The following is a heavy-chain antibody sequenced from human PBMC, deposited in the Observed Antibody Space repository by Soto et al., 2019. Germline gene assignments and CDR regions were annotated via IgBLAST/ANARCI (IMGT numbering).Heavy chain of an antibody. D-gene: IGHD5-18*01. V-gene: IGHV3-30*18. CDR2: ISYDGSNK. CDR1: GFTFSSYG. Sequence: QVQLVESGGGVVQPGRSLRLSCAASGFTFSSYGMHWVRQAPGKGLEWVAVISYDGSNKYYADSVKGRFTISRDNSKNTLYLQMNSLRAEDTAVYYCAKDVGLRLDDGAFDIWGQGTMVTVSS. CDR3: AKDVGLRLDDGAFDI. J-gene: IGHJ3*02.